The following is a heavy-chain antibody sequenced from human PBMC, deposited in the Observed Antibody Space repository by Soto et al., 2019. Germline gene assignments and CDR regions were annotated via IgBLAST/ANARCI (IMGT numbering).Heavy chain of an antibody. CDR3: AKGDSSWVSWFDP. Sequence: QVHLVQSGAEVKSPGASVKVSCKASGYTLSAYYLHWVRHAPGQGLEWMGWLDPNTGRTNYAQKFQGRVTMTRDTSMSTAYLEVRSLRPDDTAVYYCAKGDSSWVSWFDPWGQGTLVTVSS. V-gene: IGHV1-2*02. J-gene: IGHJ5*02. CDR1: GYTLSAYY. D-gene: IGHD6-19*01. CDR2: LDPNTGRT.